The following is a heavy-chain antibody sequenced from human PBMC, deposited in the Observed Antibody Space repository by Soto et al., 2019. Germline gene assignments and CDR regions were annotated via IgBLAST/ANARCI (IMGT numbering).Heavy chain of an antibody. CDR2: MNPNSGNT. V-gene: IGHV1-8*01. J-gene: IGHJ2*01. Sequence: QVQLVQSGAEVKKPGASVKVSCKASGYTFTSYDINWVRQATGQGLEWMGWMNPNSGNTGYAQKFQGRVTMTRNTSLSTAHMELRSLRSEDTAVDYCATMGSTTGYFELWGRGTLVTVSS. D-gene: IGHD1-26*01. CDR1: GYTFTSYD. CDR3: ATMGSTTGYFEL.